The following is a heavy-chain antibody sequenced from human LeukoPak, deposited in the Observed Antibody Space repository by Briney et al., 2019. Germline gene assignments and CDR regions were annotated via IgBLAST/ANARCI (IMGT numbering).Heavy chain of an antibody. CDR2: IGTAGDT. V-gene: IGHV3-13*01. D-gene: IGHD3-10*01. CDR1: GFTFSSYD. CDR3: ARAMAGGVAFGI. J-gene: IGHJ3*02. Sequence: GGSLRLSCAASGFTFSSYDMHWVRQATGKGLEWVSAIGTAGDTYYPGSVKGRFTISRENAKNSLYLQMNSLRAGDTAVYYCARAMAGGVAFGIWGQGTMVTVSS.